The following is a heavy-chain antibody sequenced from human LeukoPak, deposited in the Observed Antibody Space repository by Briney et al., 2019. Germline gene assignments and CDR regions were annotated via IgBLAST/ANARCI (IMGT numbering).Heavy chain of an antibody. V-gene: IGHV4-39*07. J-gene: IGHJ5*02. CDR1: GDSISTTSYF. Sequence: SETLSLTCTVSGDSISTTSYFWAWVRQPPGGGLEWIASIYYSGTTYYKSSLKSRVMISIGRSKNHFSLNMNSLTAADTALYYCARVYSSTHNWFDTWGQGIHVTVSS. CDR2: IYYSGTT. D-gene: IGHD2-2*01. CDR3: ARVYSSTHNWFDT.